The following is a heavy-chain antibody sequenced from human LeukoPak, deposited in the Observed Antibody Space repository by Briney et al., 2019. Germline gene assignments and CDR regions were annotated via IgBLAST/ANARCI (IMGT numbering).Heavy chain of an antibody. CDR3: ARGLRDRYGMDV. Sequence: GGSLRLSCAASGFTFDTYWMHWVRQAPGKGLVWVSRIHRDGNNINYADFVQGRFTVSRDNAKNTLYLQMHSLRVEDTAMYFCARGLRDRYGMDVWGQGTTVTVSS. CDR1: GFTFDTYW. CDR2: IHRDGNNI. V-gene: IGHV3-74*01. J-gene: IGHJ6*02.